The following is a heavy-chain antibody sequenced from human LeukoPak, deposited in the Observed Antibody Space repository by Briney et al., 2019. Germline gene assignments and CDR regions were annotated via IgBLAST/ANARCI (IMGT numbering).Heavy chain of an antibody. CDR3: ARDLPSGNHQRFYFDY. J-gene: IGHJ4*02. Sequence: GASVKVSCKVSGYSFTGYYIHWVRQAPGQGFECMGWINPNRGDTNYAQKFRGRVTLTKDTSISTAFMELYSLRSDDTAVYYCARDLPSGNHQRFYFDYWGRGTLITVSS. CDR1: GYSFTGYY. D-gene: IGHD1-14*01. CDR2: INPNRGDT. V-gene: IGHV1-2*02.